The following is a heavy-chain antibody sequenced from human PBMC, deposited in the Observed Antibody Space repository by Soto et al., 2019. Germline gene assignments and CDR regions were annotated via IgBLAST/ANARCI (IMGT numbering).Heavy chain of an antibody. CDR2: IDPRDSYT. D-gene: IGHD2-2*01. CDR1: GYSFTSYG. Sequence: EVQLVQSGAEVKKPGESLRISCNGSGYSFTSYGISWVRQMPGKGLEWMGRIDPRDSYTNHSPSFQGHVTISADKSISTAYLQWSSLKASDTAMYYCARHSNQLLGFDYWGQGTLVTVSS. V-gene: IGHV5-10-1*01. CDR3: ARHSNQLLGFDY. J-gene: IGHJ4*02.